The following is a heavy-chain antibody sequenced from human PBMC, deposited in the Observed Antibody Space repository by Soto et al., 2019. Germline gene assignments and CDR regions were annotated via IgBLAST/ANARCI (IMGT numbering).Heavy chain of an antibody. D-gene: IGHD3-3*01. J-gene: IGHJ4*02. Sequence: QSTLRESGPTVVKPTQTLTLTCTFSGFSLNTPGGGVGWIGQPPGKALEWVALIYWGDDKRYNPFLKRRIVITKDSSKNQVVLTMTNVDPVDTATYYCAHLVTADDSEYFDFWGQGTLVPVSP. V-gene: IGHV2-5*02. CDR2: IYWGDDK. CDR3: AHLVTADDSEYFDF. CDR1: GFSLNTPGGG.